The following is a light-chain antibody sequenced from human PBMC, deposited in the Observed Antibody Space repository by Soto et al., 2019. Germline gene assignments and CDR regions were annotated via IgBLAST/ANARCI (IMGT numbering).Light chain of an antibody. V-gene: IGLV2-14*03. CDR3: SSYTMSKTGV. Sequence: SALTQPASVSGSPGQSITISCTGTSSDVGSWGYVSWYQQHPGKAPKVIIYDVSTRPSGVSNRFSGSKSGYTASLTISGLQAEDEADYYCSSYTMSKTGVFGTGTKLTVL. CDR1: SSDVGSWGY. CDR2: DVS. J-gene: IGLJ1*01.